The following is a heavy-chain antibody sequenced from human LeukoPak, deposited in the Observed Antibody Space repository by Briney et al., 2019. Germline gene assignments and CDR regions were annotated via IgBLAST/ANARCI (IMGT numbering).Heavy chain of an antibody. Sequence: ASVKVSCKASGYTFPSYAMHWVRQAPGQRLEWMGWINAGNGNTKYSQKFQGRVTITRDTSASTAYMELSSLRSEDTAVYYCARDNPLWDDAFDIWGQGTMVTVSS. J-gene: IGHJ3*02. CDR1: GYTFPSYA. CDR2: INAGNGNT. CDR3: ARDNPLWDDAFDI. V-gene: IGHV1-3*01. D-gene: IGHD1-26*01.